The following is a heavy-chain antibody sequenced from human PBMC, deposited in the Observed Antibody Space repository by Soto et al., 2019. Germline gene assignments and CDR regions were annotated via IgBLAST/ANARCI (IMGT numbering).Heavy chain of an antibody. CDR3: ARGNTGYGNFDY. V-gene: IGHV3-74*01. D-gene: IGHD5-12*01. CDR2: TSPAGSST. Sequence: DVQLVESGGGIVQPGGSLRLSCAASGFTVTSYWMHWVRQAPGKGLVWVSRTSPAGSSTYYADFVRGRFTISKDTPKNTLYLQKNSLGAEDTAVYYCARGNTGYGNFDYWGQGTLVTVSS. CDR1: GFTVTSYW. J-gene: IGHJ4*02.